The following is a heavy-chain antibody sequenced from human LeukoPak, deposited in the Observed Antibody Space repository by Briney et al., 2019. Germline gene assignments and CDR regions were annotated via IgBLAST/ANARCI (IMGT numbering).Heavy chain of an antibody. D-gene: IGHD2-15*01. CDR3: ARDRVGHSAIDY. CDR2: IYYSGST. Sequence: ASETLSLTCTVSGGSITSYYWSWIRQPPGKGLEWIGYIYYSGSTKYNPSLKSRVTISVDTSKNQFSLRLSSVTAADTAVYYCARDRVGHSAIDYWGQGTLVTVSS. CDR1: GGSITSYY. J-gene: IGHJ4*02. V-gene: IGHV4-59*01.